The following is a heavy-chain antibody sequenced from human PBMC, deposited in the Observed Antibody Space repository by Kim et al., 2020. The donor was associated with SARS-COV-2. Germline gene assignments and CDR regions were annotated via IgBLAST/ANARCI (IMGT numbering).Heavy chain of an antibody. J-gene: IGHJ5*02. CDR2: INHSGST. D-gene: IGHD3-10*01. V-gene: IGHV4-34*01. CDR1: GGSFSGYY. Sequence: SETLSLTCAVYGGSFSGYYWSWIRQPPGKGLEWIGEINHSGSTNYNPSLKSRVTISVDTSKNQCSLKLSSVTAAETAVYYCARGSLTFRGVITPNWVDPWGQGTLITVSS. CDR3: ARGSLTFRGVITPNWVDP.